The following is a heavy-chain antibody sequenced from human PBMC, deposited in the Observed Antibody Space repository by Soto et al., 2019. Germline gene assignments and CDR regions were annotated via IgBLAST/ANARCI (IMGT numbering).Heavy chain of an antibody. CDR2: IYHSGST. CDR1: GGSISSGGYS. Sequence: PSETLSLTCAVSGGSISSGGYSWSWIRQPPGKGLEWIGYIYHSGSTYYNPSLKSRVTISVDRSKNQFSLKLSSVTAADTAVYYCARVGQQLVLDYWGQGTLVTVSS. V-gene: IGHV4-30-2*01. CDR3: ARVGQQLVLDY. D-gene: IGHD6-13*01. J-gene: IGHJ4*02.